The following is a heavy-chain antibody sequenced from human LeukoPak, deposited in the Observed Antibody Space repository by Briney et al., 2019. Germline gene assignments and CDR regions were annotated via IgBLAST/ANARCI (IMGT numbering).Heavy chain of an antibody. CDR2: IRSKANSYAT. D-gene: IGHD6-13*01. CDR1: GFTFSGSA. J-gene: IGHJ3*02. Sequence: GGSLRLSCAASGFTFSGSAMHWVRQASGKGLEWVGRIRSKANSYATAYAASVKGRFTISSDDSKNTAYLQMNSLKTADTAVYYCTRPQYSSSWYDSFDIWGQGTMVTVSS. CDR3: TRPQYSSSWYDSFDI. V-gene: IGHV3-73*01.